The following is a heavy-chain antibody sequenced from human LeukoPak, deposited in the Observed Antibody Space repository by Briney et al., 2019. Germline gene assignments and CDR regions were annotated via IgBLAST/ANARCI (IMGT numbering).Heavy chain of an antibody. Sequence: PSETLSLTCAVYGGSFSGYYWSWIRQPPGKGLEWIGEINHSGSTNYNPSLKSRVTISVDTSKNQFSLKLSSVTAADTAVYYCARHGLYEDTTNWFDPWGQGTLVTVSS. V-gene: IGHV4-34*01. CDR3: ARHGLYEDTTNWFDP. D-gene: IGHD2-8*01. CDR1: GGSFSGYY. CDR2: INHSGST. J-gene: IGHJ5*02.